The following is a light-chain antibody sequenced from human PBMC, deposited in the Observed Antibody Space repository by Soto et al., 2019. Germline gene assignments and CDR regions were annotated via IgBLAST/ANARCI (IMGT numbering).Light chain of an antibody. CDR1: QSISSW. CDR2: DAS. J-gene: IGKJ4*01. Sequence: DIQMTQSPSTLSASVGDRVTITCRASQSISSWLAWYQQKPGKAPKLLIYDASSLESGVPSRFSGSGSGTEFTLTISSLQPDDFATYYCQQYYSYPQLTFGGGTKVEIK. V-gene: IGKV1-5*01. CDR3: QQYYSYPQLT.